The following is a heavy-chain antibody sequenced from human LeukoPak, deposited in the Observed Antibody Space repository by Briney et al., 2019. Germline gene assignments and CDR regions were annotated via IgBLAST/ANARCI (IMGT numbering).Heavy chain of an antibody. Sequence: SETLSPTCTVSGGSISSYYWGWIRQPPGKGLEWIGSIYYSGSTYYNPSLKSRVTISADTSKNQFSLKLTSVTAADTAVYYCARQTLTASDSFDYWGQGTLVTVSS. V-gene: IGHV4-39*01. CDR2: IYYSGST. D-gene: IGHD3-22*01. CDR3: ARQTLTASDSFDY. J-gene: IGHJ4*02. CDR1: GGSISSYY.